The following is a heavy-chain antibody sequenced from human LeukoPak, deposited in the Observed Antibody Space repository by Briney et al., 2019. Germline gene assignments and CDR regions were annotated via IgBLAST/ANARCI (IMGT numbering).Heavy chain of an antibody. J-gene: IGHJ4*02. D-gene: IGHD5-18*01. CDR1: GGSFSGYY. CDR3: ARQSNSLLDY. Sequence: SETLSLTCAVYGGSFSGYYWSWIRQPPGKGLEWIGYINYSGSTNYSPSLKSRVTISVDTSKNQFSLKMRSVTAADTAVYYCARQSNSLLDYWGQGTLVTVSS. CDR2: INYSGST. V-gene: IGHV4-59*08.